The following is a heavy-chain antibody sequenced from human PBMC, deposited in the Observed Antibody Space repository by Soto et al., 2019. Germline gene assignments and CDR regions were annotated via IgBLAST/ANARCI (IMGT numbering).Heavy chain of an antibody. CDR1: GGSFSGYY. V-gene: IGHV4-34*01. D-gene: IGHD2-15*01. CDR2: INHSGST. Sequence: PSETLSLTCAVYGGSFSGYYWSWIRQPPVTWLEWIVEINHSGSTNYNPSLKSRVTISVDTSKNQFSLKLSSVTAADTAVYYCARERIARQHYYYYYYGMDVWGQGTTVTVSS. CDR3: ARERIARQHYYYYYYGMDV. J-gene: IGHJ6*02.